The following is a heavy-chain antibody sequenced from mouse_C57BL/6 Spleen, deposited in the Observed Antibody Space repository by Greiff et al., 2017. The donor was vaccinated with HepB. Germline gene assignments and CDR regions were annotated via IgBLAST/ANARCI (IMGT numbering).Heavy chain of an antibody. V-gene: IGHV1-69*01. D-gene: IGHD2-2*01. CDR3: AGLGGRYFDV. CDR1: GYTFTSYW. Sequence: QVQLQQPGAELVMPGASVKLSCKASGYTFTSYWMHWVKQRPGQGLEWIGEIDPSDSYTNYNQKFKGKSTLTVDKSSSTAYMQRSSLTSEDSAVYDCAGLGGRYFDVWGTGTTVTVSS. CDR2: IDPSDSYT. J-gene: IGHJ1*03.